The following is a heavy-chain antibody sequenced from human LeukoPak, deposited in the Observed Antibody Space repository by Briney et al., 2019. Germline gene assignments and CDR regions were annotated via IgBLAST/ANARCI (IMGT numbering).Heavy chain of an antibody. D-gene: IGHD3-22*01. CDR2: IYYSGST. J-gene: IGHJ5*02. CDR1: GGSINGYY. CDR3: ARHRYYYDSSGYYYQP. Sequence: KPSETLSLTCTVSGGSINGYYWSWIRQPPGKGLEWIGYIYYSGSTNYNPSLKSRVTISVDTSKNQFSLRLSSVTAADTAVYYCARHRYYYDSSGYYYQPWGQGTLVTVSS. V-gene: IGHV4-59*01.